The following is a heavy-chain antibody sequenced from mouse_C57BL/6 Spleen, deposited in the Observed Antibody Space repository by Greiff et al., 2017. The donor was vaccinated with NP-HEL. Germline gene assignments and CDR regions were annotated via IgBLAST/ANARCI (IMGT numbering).Heavy chain of an antibody. Sequence: EVQLQESGPGLVKPSQSLSLTCSVTGYSITSGYYWNWIRQFPGNKLEWMGYISYDGSNNYNPSLKNRISITRDTSKYQFFLKLNSVTTEDTATYYCARDRSGRDYFDYWGQGTTLTVSS. V-gene: IGHV3-6*01. CDR3: ARDRSGRDYFDY. D-gene: IGHD4-1*01. CDR2: ISYDGSN. J-gene: IGHJ2*01. CDR1: GYSITSGYY.